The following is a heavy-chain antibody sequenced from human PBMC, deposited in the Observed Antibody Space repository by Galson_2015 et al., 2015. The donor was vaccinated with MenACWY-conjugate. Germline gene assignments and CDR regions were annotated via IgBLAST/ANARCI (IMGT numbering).Heavy chain of an antibody. J-gene: IGHJ5*02. D-gene: IGHD3-22*01. CDR1: GGSISSSDFY. CDR2: IFYSGIS. CDR3: ARATWSYFDNGGYPNWFDT. Sequence: ETLSLTCTVSGGSISSSDFYWDWIRQSPGKGLEWIGSIFYSGISNYNPSLKSRVSISVDTSKNEFSLRLSAVTAADTAECYCARATWSYFDNGGYPNWFDTWGRGTLVIVSS. V-gene: IGHV4-39*07.